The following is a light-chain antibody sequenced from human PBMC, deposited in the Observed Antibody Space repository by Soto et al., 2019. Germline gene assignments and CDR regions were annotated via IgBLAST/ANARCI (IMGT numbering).Light chain of an antibody. CDR3: QQRSNWPPIT. V-gene: IGKV3-11*01. Sequence: EIVLTQSPATLSLSPGERATLSCRASQSVSSYLAWYQQNPGQAPRLLIYDASNRATGIPARFSGSGSGTDFTLTISSLEPEDFAVYYCQQRSNWPPITFGQGTRLEMK. CDR2: DAS. CDR1: QSVSSY. J-gene: IGKJ5*01.